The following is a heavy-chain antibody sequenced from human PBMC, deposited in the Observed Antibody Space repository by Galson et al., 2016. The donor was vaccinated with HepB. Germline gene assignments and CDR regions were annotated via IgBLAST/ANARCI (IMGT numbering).Heavy chain of an antibody. CDR3: ARELRGTTRALAAFDI. D-gene: IGHD3-16*01. V-gene: IGHV4-4*02. Sequence: LSLTCAVSGDSISSNNWWTWVRQTPGKGLEWIGEIYHSGSTNSNPSLKSRVTISVDKSNNQFSLRLSSVTAADTAIFYCARELRGTTRALAAFDIWGRGTMVTVSS. CDR1: GDSISSNNW. J-gene: IGHJ3*02. CDR2: IYHSGST.